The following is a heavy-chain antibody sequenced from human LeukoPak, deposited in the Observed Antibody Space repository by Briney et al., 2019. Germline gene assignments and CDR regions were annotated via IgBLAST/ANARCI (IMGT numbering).Heavy chain of an antibody. V-gene: IGHV3-23*01. CDR1: GFTFSNYG. J-gene: IGHJ4*02. CDR2: ISGSGDST. D-gene: IGHD2-15*01. CDR3: TRSDLGYCNSGSCGGPDY. Sequence: HPGGSLRLSCAASGFTFSNYGMSWVRQAPGKGLEWVSSISGSGDSTYYADSVKGRFTISRDNSKNTLYLQMNSLRAEDTAVYYCTRSDLGYCNSGSCGGPDYWGQGTLVTVSS.